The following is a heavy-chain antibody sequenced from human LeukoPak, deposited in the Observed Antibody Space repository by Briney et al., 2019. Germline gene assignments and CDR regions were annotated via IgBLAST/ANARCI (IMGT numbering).Heavy chain of an antibody. Sequence: GGSLRLSCAASGFTFSSYEMNWVRQAPGKGLEWVAFIRYDGSNKYYADSVKGRFTISRDNSKNTLYLQMNSLRAEDTAVYYCAKHRFDYWGQGTLVTVSS. CDR3: AKHRFDY. V-gene: IGHV3-30*02. CDR1: GFTFSSYE. CDR2: IRYDGSNK. J-gene: IGHJ4*02.